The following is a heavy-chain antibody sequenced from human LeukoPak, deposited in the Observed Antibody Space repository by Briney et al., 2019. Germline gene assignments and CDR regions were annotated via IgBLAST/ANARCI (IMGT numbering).Heavy chain of an antibody. CDR3: EFAGEGPAFDI. V-gene: IGHV4-61*02. Sequence: SQTLSLTCTVSSDSINSGNYYWNWIRQPAGKGLEWIGRIYSSGSTNYNPSLKSRVTISVDTSKNQFSLKLSSVTAADTAVYYCEFAGEGPAFDIWGQGTMVTVSS. J-gene: IGHJ3*02. CDR1: SDSINSGNYY. CDR2: IYSSGST. D-gene: IGHD3-16*01.